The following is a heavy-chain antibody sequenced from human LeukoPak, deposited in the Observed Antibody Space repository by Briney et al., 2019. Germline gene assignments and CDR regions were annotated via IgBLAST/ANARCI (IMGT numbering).Heavy chain of an antibody. CDR2: ISSSSSYI. CDR1: GFTFSSYS. D-gene: IGHD3-10*01. V-gene: IGHV3-21*01. CDR3: ARVKGSGSYYNDN. Sequence: GGSLRLSCAASGFTFSSYSMIWVRQAPGKGLEWVSSISSSSSYIYYADSVKGRFTISRDNAKNSLYLQMNSLRAEDTAVYYCARVKGSGSYYNDNWGQGTLVTVSS. J-gene: IGHJ4*02.